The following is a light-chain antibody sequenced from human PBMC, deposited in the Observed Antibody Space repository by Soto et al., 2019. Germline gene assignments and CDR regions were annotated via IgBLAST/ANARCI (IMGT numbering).Light chain of an antibody. Sequence: QSALTQPASVSGSPGQSITISCTGTSSDVGGYNYVSWYQQHPGKAPNLMIYEVSNRPSGVSNRFSGSKSGNTASLTISVLQAEDEADYYCSSYTGSSTPYVFGTGTKLTVL. CDR2: EVS. V-gene: IGLV2-14*01. J-gene: IGLJ1*01. CDR3: SSYTGSSTPYV. CDR1: SSDVGGYNY.